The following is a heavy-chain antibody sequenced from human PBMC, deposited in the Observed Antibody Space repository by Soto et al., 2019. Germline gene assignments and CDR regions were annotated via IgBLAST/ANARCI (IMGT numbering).Heavy chain of an antibody. V-gene: IGHV4-59*08. D-gene: IGHD3-10*01. J-gene: IGHJ4*02. Sequence: SQTLSLTCTVSGGSISRYYWSWFRQPPGKGLEWIGYIYYSGSTNYNPSLKSRVTISVDTSKNQFSLKLSSVTAADTAVYYCARHYGSGNEFDYWGQGTLVTVS. CDR1: GGSISRYY. CDR3: ARHYGSGNEFDY. CDR2: IYYSGST.